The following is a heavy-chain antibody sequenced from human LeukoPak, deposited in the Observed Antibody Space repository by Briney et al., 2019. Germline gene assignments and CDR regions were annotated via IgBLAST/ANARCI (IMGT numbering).Heavy chain of an antibody. CDR3: ARTSNYDFWSGYSPGGMDV. D-gene: IGHD3-3*01. CDR2: IYSGGST. J-gene: IGHJ6*02. Sequence: GGSLRLSCAASGFTFSSYAMSWVRQAPGKGLEWVSVIYSGGSTYYADSVKGRFTISRDNSKNTLYLQMNSLRAEDTAVYYCARTSNYDFWSGYSPGGMDVWGQGTTVTVSS. V-gene: IGHV3-53*01. CDR1: GFTFSSYA.